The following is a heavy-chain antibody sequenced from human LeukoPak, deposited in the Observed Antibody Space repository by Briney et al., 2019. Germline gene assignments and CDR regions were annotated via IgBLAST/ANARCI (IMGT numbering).Heavy chain of an antibody. D-gene: IGHD2-8*02. Sequence: GGSLRLPCAASGFTFSSYSMNWVRQAPGKGLEWVSSISSSSSYIYPADSVKGRFTLSRDNAKNSLYLQMHSLRAEDTAVYYCARDQGGGVFDIWGQGTMVTVSS. CDR3: ARDQGGGVFDI. CDR2: ISSSSSYI. V-gene: IGHV3-21*01. J-gene: IGHJ3*02. CDR1: GFTFSSYS.